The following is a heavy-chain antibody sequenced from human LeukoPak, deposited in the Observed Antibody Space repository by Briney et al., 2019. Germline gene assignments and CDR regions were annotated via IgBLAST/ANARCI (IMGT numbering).Heavy chain of an antibody. J-gene: IGHJ2*01. CDR3: ARASSGYFDL. Sequence: SETLSLTCTVSGGSISSGGYYWSWIRQHPGKGLEWIGYIYYSGSTYYNPSLKSRVTISVDTSKNQFSLKLSPVTAADTVVYYCARASSGYFDLWGRGTLVTVSS. V-gene: IGHV4-31*03. CDR2: IYYSGST. D-gene: IGHD3-22*01. CDR1: GGSISSGGYY.